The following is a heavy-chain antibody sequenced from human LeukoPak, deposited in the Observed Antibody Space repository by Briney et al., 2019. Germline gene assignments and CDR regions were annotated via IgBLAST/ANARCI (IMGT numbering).Heavy chain of an antibody. D-gene: IGHD1-26*01. Sequence: KSGGSLRLSCAASGFTFSSYSMNWVRQAPGKGLEWVSSISSSSSYIYYADSVKGRFTISRDNAKNSLYLQMNSLRAEDTAVYYYARDKPFLVGATRGVFDYWGQGTLVTVSS. V-gene: IGHV3-21*01. CDR2: ISSSSSYI. J-gene: IGHJ4*02. CDR1: GFTFSSYS. CDR3: ARDKPFLVGATRGVFDY.